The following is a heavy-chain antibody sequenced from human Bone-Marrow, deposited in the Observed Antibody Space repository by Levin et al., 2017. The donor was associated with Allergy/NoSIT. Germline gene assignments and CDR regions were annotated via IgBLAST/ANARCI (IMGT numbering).Heavy chain of an antibody. J-gene: IGHJ3*02. Sequence: PGGSLRLSCAASGFTFSSYGMHWVRQAPGKGLEWVAVIWYDGSNKYYADSVKGRFTISRDNSKNTLYLQMNSLRAEDTAVYYCARAHDYGGNGERNDAFDIWGQGTMVTVSS. CDR1: GFTFSSYG. D-gene: IGHD4-23*01. CDR2: IWYDGSNK. CDR3: ARAHDYGGNGERNDAFDI. V-gene: IGHV3-33*01.